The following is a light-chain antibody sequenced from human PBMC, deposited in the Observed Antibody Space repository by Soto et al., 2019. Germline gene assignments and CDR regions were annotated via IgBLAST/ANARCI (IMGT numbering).Light chain of an antibody. CDR3: LQKYFYPFT. CDR1: QGIRND. Sequence: AIKMTQSPSSLSASVGDGATITCRASQGIRNDLDWFQQKPGKAPKLLIYAASNLQSGVPARFSGSGSGTDFTLTISSLQPEDFATYYCLQKYFYPFTFGPGTKVDIK. CDR2: AAS. J-gene: IGKJ3*01. V-gene: IGKV1-6*01.